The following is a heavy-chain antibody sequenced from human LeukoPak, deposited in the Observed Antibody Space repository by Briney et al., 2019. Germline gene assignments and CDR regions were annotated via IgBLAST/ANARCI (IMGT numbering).Heavy chain of an antibody. CDR1: GFTFSSYA. J-gene: IGHJ4*02. CDR2: ISYDGSNK. D-gene: IGHD3-16*01. Sequence: PGRSLRLSCAASGFTFSSYAMHWVRQAPGKGLEWVAVISYDGSNKYYADSVKGRFTISRDNSKNTLYLQMNSLRAEDTAVYYCARGGMGGWPIDYWGQGTLVTVSS. CDR3: ARGGMGGWPIDY. V-gene: IGHV3-30-3*01.